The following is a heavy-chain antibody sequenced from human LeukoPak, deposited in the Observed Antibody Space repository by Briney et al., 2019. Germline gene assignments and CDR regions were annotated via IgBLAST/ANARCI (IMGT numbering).Heavy chain of an antibody. CDR2: ISYDGSNK. J-gene: IGHJ4*02. Sequence: GSLRLSCAASGFTFSSYAMSWVRQAPGKGLEWVAVISYDGSNKYYADSVKGRFTISRDNSKNTLFLQMNSLRAEDTAVYYCAKPSYESSGYAFDYWGQGTLVTVSS. CDR1: GFTFSSYA. CDR3: AKPSYESSGYAFDY. D-gene: IGHD3-22*01. V-gene: IGHV3-30*18.